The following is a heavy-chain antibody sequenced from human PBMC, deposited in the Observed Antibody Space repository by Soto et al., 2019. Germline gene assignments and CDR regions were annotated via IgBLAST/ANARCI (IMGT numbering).Heavy chain of an antibody. D-gene: IGHD6-6*01. CDR3: AREKAARFGWFDP. CDR1: GGSISSGGYY. CDR2: IYYSGST. J-gene: IGHJ5*02. Sequence: SETLSLTCTVSGGSISSGGYYWSWIRQHPGKGLEWIGYIYYSGSTYYNPSLKSRVTISVDTSKNQFSLKLSSVTAADTAVYYCAREKAARFGWFDPWVQGTLVTVSS. V-gene: IGHV4-31*03.